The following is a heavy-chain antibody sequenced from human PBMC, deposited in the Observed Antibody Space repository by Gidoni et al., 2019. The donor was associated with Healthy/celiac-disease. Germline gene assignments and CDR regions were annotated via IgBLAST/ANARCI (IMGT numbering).Heavy chain of an antibody. V-gene: IGHV3-23*01. Sequence: EVQLLESGGGLVQPGGSLRLSCAASGFTFSSDAMSWVRQAAGKGLEWVSAISGSGGSTYYANSVKGRFTISRDNSKNTLYLQMNSLRAEDTAVYYCAKDPRIAVAVTYFDYWGQGTLVTLSS. CDR3: AKDPRIAVAVTYFDY. CDR2: ISGSGGST. D-gene: IGHD6-19*01. J-gene: IGHJ4*02. CDR1: GFTFSSDA.